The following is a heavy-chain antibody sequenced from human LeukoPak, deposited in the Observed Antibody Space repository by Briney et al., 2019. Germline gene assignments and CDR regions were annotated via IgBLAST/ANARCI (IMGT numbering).Heavy chain of an antibody. D-gene: IGHD7-27*01. CDR2: ISTNNGNT. J-gene: IGHJ5*02. CDR3: ARDLGRWFDP. CDR1: GYTFTRYG. V-gene: IGHV1-18*01. Sequence: ASVKVSCKASGYTFTRYGISWVRQAPGQGLEWMGWISTNNGNTNYAQKLQGRVTMTTDTSTSTAYMELRSLRSDDTAVYYCARDLGRWFDPWGQGTLVTVSS.